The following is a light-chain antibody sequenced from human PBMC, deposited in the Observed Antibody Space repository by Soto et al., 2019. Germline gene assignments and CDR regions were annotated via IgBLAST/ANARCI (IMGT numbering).Light chain of an antibody. J-gene: IGKJ4*01. CDR3: QQYGSSPLT. V-gene: IGKV3-20*01. Sequence: EIVLTQSPGTLSLSPGERATLSCRASQSVSNNYLAWYQHKPGQAPRLLIYGASSRATGIPDRFSGSGSGTDFTLTISRLEPEDFAVFYWQQYGSSPLTFGGGTKVEIK. CDR2: GAS. CDR1: QSVSNNY.